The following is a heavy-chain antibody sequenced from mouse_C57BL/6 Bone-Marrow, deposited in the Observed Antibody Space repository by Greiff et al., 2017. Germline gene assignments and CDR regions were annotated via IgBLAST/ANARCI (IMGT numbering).Heavy chain of an antibody. CDR1: GYTFTSYW. CDR3: ARRVNYGYDGNYWAMDY. V-gene: IGHV1-53*01. D-gene: IGHD2-2*01. J-gene: IGHJ4*01. CDR2: INPSNGGT. Sequence: QVQLQQPGTELVKPGASVKLSCKASGYTFTSYWMHWVKQRPGQGLEWIGNINPSNGGTTYNEKFKSKATLTVDKSSSTAYMQLSSLTSEDSAVYYCARRVNYGYDGNYWAMDYWGQGTSGTVSA.